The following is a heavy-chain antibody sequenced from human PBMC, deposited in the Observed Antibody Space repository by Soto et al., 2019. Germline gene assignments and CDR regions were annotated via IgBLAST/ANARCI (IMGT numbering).Heavy chain of an antibody. Sequence: EVQLVESGGGLVQPGGSLRLSCAVSGFTFSSYWMSWVRQAPGKGLEWVANIKLDGGGKYYVDSVKGRFTISRDNAKNSLYLQMNSLRAEDTAVYYCARDRAGYDLVDYWGQGTLVTVSS. CDR2: IKLDGGGK. CDR3: ARDRAGYDLVDY. CDR1: GFTFSSYW. D-gene: IGHD5-12*01. J-gene: IGHJ4*02. V-gene: IGHV3-7*04.